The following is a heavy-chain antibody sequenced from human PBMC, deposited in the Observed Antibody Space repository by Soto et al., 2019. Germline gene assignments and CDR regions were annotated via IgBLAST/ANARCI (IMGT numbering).Heavy chain of an antibody. J-gene: IGHJ6*02. Sequence: QVQLVESGGGVVQPGRSLRLSCAASGFTFSSHGMHWVRQAPGKGLEWVAVIWYDGSKKYYAGSVKGRFTISRDDSKNTLYLEMNSLRAEDTAVYYCARDPASSMDVWGQGTTVIVS. D-gene: IGHD6-25*01. CDR3: ARDPASSMDV. V-gene: IGHV3-33*01. CDR2: IWYDGSKK. CDR1: GFTFSSHG.